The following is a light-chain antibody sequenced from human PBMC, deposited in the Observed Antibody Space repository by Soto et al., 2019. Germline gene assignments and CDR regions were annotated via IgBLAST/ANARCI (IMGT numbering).Light chain of an antibody. J-gene: IGKJ4*01. CDR2: GAS. CDR3: QQYGSSPLT. V-gene: IGKV3-20*01. CDR1: QTVSSSY. Sequence: EIVLTQSPATLSWSPGERATLSCRASQTVSSSYLAWYQQKPGQAPRLLISGASSRATGIPDRFSGSGSGTDFTLTISRLEPGDFVVYYCQQYGSSPLTFGGGTKVDNK.